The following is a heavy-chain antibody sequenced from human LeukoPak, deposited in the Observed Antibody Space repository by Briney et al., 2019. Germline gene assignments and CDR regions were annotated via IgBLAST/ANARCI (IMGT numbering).Heavy chain of an antibody. D-gene: IGHD5-12*01. CDR3: ARRATGSTSFDF. CDR2: ISYDGSNK. CDR1: GFTFSSYA. V-gene: IGHV3-30*04. J-gene: IGHJ4*02. Sequence: GGSLRLSCAASGFTFSSYAMHWVHQAPGKGLEWVAVISYDGSNKYYADSVKGRFTISRDNSKNTLYLQMNSLRAEDTAVYYCARRATGSTSFDFWGQGTLVTVSS.